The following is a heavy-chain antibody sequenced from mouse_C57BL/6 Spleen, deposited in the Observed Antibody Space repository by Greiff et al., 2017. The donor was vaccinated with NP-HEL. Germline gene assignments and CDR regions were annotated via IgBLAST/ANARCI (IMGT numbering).Heavy chain of an antibody. V-gene: IGHV1-80*01. CDR3: AGRIYYYGSSYVGGAMDY. J-gene: IGHJ4*01. Sequence: QVQLQQSGAELVKPGASVKISCKASGYAFSSYWMNWVKQRPGKGLEWIGQIYPGDGDTNYNGKFKGKATLTADKSSSTAYMQLSSLTSEDSAVYFCAGRIYYYGSSYVGGAMDYWGQGTSVTVSS. D-gene: IGHD1-1*01. CDR1: GYAFSSYW. CDR2: IYPGDGDT.